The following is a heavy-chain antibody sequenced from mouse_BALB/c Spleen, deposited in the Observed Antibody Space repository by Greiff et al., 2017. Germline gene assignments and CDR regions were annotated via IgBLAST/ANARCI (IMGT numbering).Heavy chain of an antibody. D-gene: IGHD1-1*01. J-gene: IGHJ2*01. Sequence: QVQLQQSGPELVKPGALVKISCKASGYTFTSYYMYWVKQRPGQGLEWIGEINPSNGGTNFNEKFKSKATLTVDKSSSTAYMQLSSLTSEDSAVYYCTRNYGSSYFDYWGQGTTLTVSS. CDR2: INPSNGGT. CDR3: TRNYGSSYFDY. V-gene: IGHV1S81*02. CDR1: GYTFTSYY.